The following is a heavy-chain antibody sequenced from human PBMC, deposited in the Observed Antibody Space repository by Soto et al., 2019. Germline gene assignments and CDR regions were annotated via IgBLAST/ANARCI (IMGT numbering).Heavy chain of an antibody. CDR3: ANDRLSGSCWDS. CDR1: GFTFSSYA. Sequence: EVQLLESGGGLVQPGGSLRLSCAASGFTFSSYAMSWVRQAPGKGLEWVSAISGSGGSTYYADSVKGRFTISRDNSKNTLYLQMNSLRDEDTDVYYCANDRLSGSCWDSWGQGTLVTVSS. CDR2: ISGSGGST. V-gene: IGHV3-23*01. J-gene: IGHJ4*02. D-gene: IGHD2-15*01.